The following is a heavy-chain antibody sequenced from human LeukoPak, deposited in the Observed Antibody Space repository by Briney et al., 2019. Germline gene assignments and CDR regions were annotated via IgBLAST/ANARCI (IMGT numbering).Heavy chain of an antibody. CDR2: ISSSSSYI. CDR1: GFTFSSYS. D-gene: IGHD3-22*01. J-gene: IGHJ4*02. V-gene: IGHV3-21*01. Sequence: KPGGSLRLSCAASGFTFSSYSMNWVRQAPGEGLEWVSSISSSSSYIYYADSVKGRFTISRDNAKNSLYLQMNSLRAEDTAVYYCARGSIYYDSSGYLRSDYWGQGTLVTVSS. CDR3: ARGSIYYDSSGYLRSDY.